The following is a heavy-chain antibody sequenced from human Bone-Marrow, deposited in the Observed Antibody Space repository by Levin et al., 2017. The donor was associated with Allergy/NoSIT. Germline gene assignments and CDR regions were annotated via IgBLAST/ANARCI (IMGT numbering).Heavy chain of an antibody. CDR2: IYHTGIT. J-gene: IGHJ4*02. D-gene: IGHD2-21*02. V-gene: IGHV4-4*02. CDR1: GGSISSSSW. CDR3: ASPWFANGWTALVY. Sequence: SETLSLTCFVSGGSISSSSWWTWVRQPPGKGLEWIGEIYHTGITNYNPSLKTRVTMSVDKSNNEFSLTLNSVTAADTAVYYCASPWFANGWTALVYWGPGILVTVSS.